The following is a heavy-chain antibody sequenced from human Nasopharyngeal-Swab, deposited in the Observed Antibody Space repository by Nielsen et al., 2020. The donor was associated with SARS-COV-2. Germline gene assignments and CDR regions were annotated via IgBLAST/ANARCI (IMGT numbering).Heavy chain of an antibody. CDR2: ISELGSGI. V-gene: IGHV3-23*01. J-gene: IGHJ4*02. Sequence: GESLKISCAASEFSITTYGMTWVRQAPGKGLEWVSGISELGSGIYYADSVRGRFSISRDTSKNTVYLQMNTVRAEDTGLYYCARGLTGHIVQWIPSPYWGQGTLVTVSS. CDR3: ARGLTGHIVQWIPSPY. D-gene: IGHD1-14*01. CDR1: EFSITTYG.